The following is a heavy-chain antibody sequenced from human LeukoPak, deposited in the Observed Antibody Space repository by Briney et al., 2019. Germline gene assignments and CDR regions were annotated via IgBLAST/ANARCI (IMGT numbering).Heavy chain of an antibody. CDR2: INTDGKIT. Sequence: GGSLRLSCAASGFTFSSYWMHWARQAPGKGLVWVSYINTDGKITSYADSVKGRFTISRDNAKNTLYLQMNSLRAEDAAVFYCARAYGGNYFDYWGQGTRVTASS. CDR1: GFTFSSYW. CDR3: ARAYGGNYFDY. D-gene: IGHD4-17*01. V-gene: IGHV3-74*01. J-gene: IGHJ4*02.